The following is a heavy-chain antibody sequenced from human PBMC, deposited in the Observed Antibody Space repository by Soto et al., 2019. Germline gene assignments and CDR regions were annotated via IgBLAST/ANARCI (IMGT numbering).Heavy chain of an antibody. CDR3: AKTYGFLGGYYFDY. J-gene: IGHJ4*02. V-gene: IGHV1-46*01. Sequence: QVQLVQSGAEVKKPWASVKVSCEASGYTFTNYYIHWVRQAPGQGLEWMAVINPSGGSTRYAQKFQGRVTMTRDTSTSTVYMELSSLRSEDTAVYYCAKTYGFLGGYYFDYWGQGTLVTVSS. D-gene: IGHD3-16*01. CDR1: GYTFTNYY. CDR2: INPSGGST.